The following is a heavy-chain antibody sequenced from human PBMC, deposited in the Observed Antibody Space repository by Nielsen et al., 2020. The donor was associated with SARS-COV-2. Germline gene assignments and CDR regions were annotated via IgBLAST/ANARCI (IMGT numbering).Heavy chain of an antibody. Sequence: SETLSPTCAVSGGSLIGSYYYWGWIRQPPGKGLEWIGRMYYSWYSFYNPSLKSRVTISVDTSKMQFSLELRSVTAADTAVYYCARTILPNWDYRAYDYWGQGALVTVSS. CDR2: MYYSWYS. V-gene: IGHV4-39*07. J-gene: IGHJ4*02. CDR1: GGSLIGSYYY. CDR3: ARTILPNWDYRAYDY. D-gene: IGHD1-7*01.